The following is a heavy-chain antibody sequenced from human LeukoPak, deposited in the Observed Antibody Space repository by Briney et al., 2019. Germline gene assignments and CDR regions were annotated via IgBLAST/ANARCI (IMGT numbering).Heavy chain of an antibody. CDR2: IYSGGST. Sequence: PGGSLRPSCAASGIPVSCNLMSWVRPAPRKGLGVVSIIYSGGSTYYADSVKGRFTISRDNSKNTLYLQMNSLRAEDTAVYYCARDSLGYYGSGSYYRDYYFDYWGQGTLVTVSS. CDR3: ARDSLGYYGSGSYYRDYYFDY. J-gene: IGHJ4*02. V-gene: IGHV3-66*01. CDR1: GIPVSCNL. D-gene: IGHD3-10*01.